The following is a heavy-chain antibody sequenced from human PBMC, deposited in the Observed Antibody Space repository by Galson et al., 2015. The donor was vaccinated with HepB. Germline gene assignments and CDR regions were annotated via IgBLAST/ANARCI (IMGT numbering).Heavy chain of an antibody. D-gene: IGHD3-10*01. CDR3: ARRGFGEFSYFDY. V-gene: IGHV1-69*13. CDR2: IIPIFGTA. CDR1: GGTFSSYA. Sequence: SVKVSCKASGGTFSSYAISWVRQAPGQGLEWMGGIIPIFGTANYAQKFQGRVTITADESTSTAYMELSSLRSEDTAVYYCARRGFGEFSYFDYWGQGTLVTVSS. J-gene: IGHJ4*02.